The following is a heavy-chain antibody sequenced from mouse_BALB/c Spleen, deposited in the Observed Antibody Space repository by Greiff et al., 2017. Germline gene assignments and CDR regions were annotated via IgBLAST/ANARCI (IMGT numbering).Heavy chain of an antibody. Sequence: LQQPGSELVRPGASVKLSCKASGYTFTSYWMHWVKQRHGQGLEWIGNIYPGSGSTNYDEKFKSKGTLTEDTSSSTAYMHLSSLTSEDSAVYYCTRYYGSSYGWYFDVWGAGTTVTVSS. D-gene: IGHD1-1*01. CDR1: GYTFTSYW. CDR2: IYPGSGST. V-gene: IGHV1S22*01. CDR3: TRYYGSSYGWYFDV. J-gene: IGHJ1*01.